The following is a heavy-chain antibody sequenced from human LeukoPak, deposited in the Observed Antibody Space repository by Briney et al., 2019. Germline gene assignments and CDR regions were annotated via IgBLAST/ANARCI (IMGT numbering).Heavy chain of an antibody. Sequence: ASVKVSCKASGFTFTSSAMQWVRQARGQRLEWIGWIVVGSGNTNYAQKFQERVTITRDMSTSTAYMELSSLRSEDTAVYYCAALVGATNWFDPWGQGTLVTVSS. CDR1: GFTFTSSA. V-gene: IGHV1-58*02. D-gene: IGHD1-26*01. CDR3: AALVGATNWFDP. J-gene: IGHJ5*02. CDR2: IVVGSGNT.